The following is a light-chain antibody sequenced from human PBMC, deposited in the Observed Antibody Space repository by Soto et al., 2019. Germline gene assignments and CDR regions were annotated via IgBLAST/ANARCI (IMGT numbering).Light chain of an antibody. CDR3: QQYYRPWT. Sequence: DIVMTQSPDSLAVSLGERATINCKSSQSVLYSSNNINYLAWYQQKPGQPPKLLIYWASTRESGVPDRFSGSGSRTDFTLTISSLQAEDVAVYYCQQYYRPWTFGQGTKVEIK. CDR2: WAS. CDR1: QSVLYSSNNINY. V-gene: IGKV4-1*01. J-gene: IGKJ1*01.